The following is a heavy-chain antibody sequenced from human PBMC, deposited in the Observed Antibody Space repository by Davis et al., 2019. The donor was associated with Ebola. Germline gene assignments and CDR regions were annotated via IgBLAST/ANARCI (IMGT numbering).Heavy chain of an antibody. V-gene: IGHV1-2*04. CDR1: GYTFTGYY. D-gene: IGHD4-17*01. Sequence: ASVQVSCKASGYTFTGYYMHWVRQAPGQGLEWMGWINPNSGGTNYAQKFQGWVTMTRDTSISTAYKELSRLRSDDTAVYYCARDSATTVTTGWFDPWGQGTLVTVSS. CDR3: ARDSATTVTTGWFDP. J-gene: IGHJ5*02. CDR2: INPNSGGT.